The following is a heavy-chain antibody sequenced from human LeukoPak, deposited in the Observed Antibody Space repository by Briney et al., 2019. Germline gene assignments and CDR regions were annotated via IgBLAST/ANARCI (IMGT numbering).Heavy chain of an antibody. CDR3: AREPDAYARLFDY. CDR2: IYTSGST. Sequence: SETLSLTCTVSGGSISSYYWSWARQPAGKGLEWIGRIYTSGSTNYNPSLKSRVTMSVDTSKNQFSLKLSSVTAADTAVYYCAREPDAYARLFDYWGQGTLVTVSS. CDR1: GGSISSYY. V-gene: IGHV4-4*07. J-gene: IGHJ4*02. D-gene: IGHD2-2*01.